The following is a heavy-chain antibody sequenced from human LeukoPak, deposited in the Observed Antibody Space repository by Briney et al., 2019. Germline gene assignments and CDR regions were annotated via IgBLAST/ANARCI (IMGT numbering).Heavy chain of an antibody. CDR2: ISAYNGNT. V-gene: IGHV1-18*01. Sequence: ASVKVSCKASGYTFTSYGISRVRQAPGQGLEWMGWISAYNGNTNYAQKLQGRVTMTTDTSTSTAYMELRSLRSDDTAVYYCARDRLGLYYFDYWGQGTLVTVSS. CDR1: GYTFTSYG. CDR3: ARDRLGLYYFDY. J-gene: IGHJ4*02.